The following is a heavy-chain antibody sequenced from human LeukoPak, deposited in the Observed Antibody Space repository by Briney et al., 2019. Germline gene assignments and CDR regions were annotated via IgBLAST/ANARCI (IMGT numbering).Heavy chain of an antibody. D-gene: IGHD3-10*01. CDR2: IYYSGST. J-gene: IGHJ2*01. CDR3: ARKAYGSGSYYKANWYFDL. CDR1: GGSFSGYY. Sequence: SETLSLTCAVYGGSFSGYYWSWIRQPPGKGLEWIGYIYYSGSTYYNPSLKSRVTISVDTSKNQFSLKLSSVTAADTAVYYCARKAYGSGSYYKANWYFDLWGRGTLVTVSS. V-gene: IGHV4-34*09.